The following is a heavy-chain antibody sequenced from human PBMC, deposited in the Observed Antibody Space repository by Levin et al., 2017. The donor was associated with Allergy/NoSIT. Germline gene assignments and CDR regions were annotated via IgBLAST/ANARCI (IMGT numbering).Heavy chain of an antibody. D-gene: IGHD3-10*01. CDR1: GGSIRSGGYS. J-gene: IGHJ5*02. CDR2: IYHSGST. CDR3: ARGITMVRGVISSCNWFDP. V-gene: IGHV4-30-2*01. Sequence: SQTLSLPCAVSGGSIRSGGYSWSWIRQPPGKGLEWIGYIYHSGSTYYNPSLKSRVTISVDRSKNQFSLKLSSVTAADTAVYYCARGITMVRGVISSCNWFDPWGQGTLVTVSS.